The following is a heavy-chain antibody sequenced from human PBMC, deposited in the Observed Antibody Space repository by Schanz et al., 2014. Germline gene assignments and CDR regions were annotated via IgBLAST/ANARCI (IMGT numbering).Heavy chain of an antibody. V-gene: IGHV3-53*04. CDR1: GFTVSNSY. CDR2: IYSSGST. Sequence: DVQLVDSGGGLVQPGGSLRLSCAASGFTVSNSYIHWVRQAPGKGLEWVSTIYSSGSTYYADSVRGGFTISRDNSMNTVYLQMNSLRSDDAAVYYCARAQRVIRLYYGVDVWGQGTTVTVSS. CDR3: ARAQRVIRLYYGVDV. D-gene: IGHD3-22*01. J-gene: IGHJ6*02.